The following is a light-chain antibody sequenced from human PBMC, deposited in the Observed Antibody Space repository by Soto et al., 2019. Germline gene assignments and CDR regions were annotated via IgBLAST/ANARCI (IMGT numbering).Light chain of an antibody. J-gene: IGLJ1*01. CDR2: DVN. CDR3: SSYTSSSTYV. Sequence: QSALXQPASVSGSPGQSIAIFCTGTSSDVGGYNYVSWYQQHPGKAPKLMVYDVNDRPSGVSDRFSGSKSGNTASLTISGLQAEDEADYYCSSYTSSSTYVFGTGTKVTVL. CDR1: SSDVGGYNY. V-gene: IGLV2-14*01.